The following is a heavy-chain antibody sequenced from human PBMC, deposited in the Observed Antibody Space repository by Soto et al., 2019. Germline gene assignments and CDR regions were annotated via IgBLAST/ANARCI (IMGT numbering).Heavy chain of an antibody. V-gene: IGHV3-30*18. Sequence: QVKLVESGGGVVQPGTSLRLSCAASGFNFSEYAMHWVRQSPGKVLEWLAIISFEGSNKYSANSVKGRFNISRDNSKNTLYQQMNNLRHEDTAVYYWAKDWATLVAGRFFDSWGHGTTVTVSS. D-gene: IGHD5-12*01. J-gene: IGHJ4*01. CDR3: AKDWATLVAGRFFDS. CDR2: ISFEGSNK. CDR1: GFNFSEYA.